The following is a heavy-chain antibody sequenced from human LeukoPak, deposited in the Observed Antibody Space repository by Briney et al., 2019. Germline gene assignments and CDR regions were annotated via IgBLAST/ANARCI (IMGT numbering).Heavy chain of an antibody. V-gene: IGHV3-49*03. CDR1: GFTFGDYA. CDR2: IRSKTYGGTT. D-gene: IGHD6-19*01. J-gene: IGHJ4*02. CDR3: SRERSSGWSYFDY. Sequence: GGSLRLSCTASGFTFGDYAMSWFRQAPGKGLEWVGFIRSKTYGGTTEYAASVKGRFTISRDDSKSIAFLQMNSLKTEDTAVYYCSRERSSGWSYFDYWGQGTLVTVSS.